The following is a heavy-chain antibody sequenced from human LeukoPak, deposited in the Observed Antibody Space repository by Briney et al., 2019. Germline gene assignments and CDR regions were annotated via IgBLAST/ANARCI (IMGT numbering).Heavy chain of an antibody. CDR3: ARDWLESRSSWYGGDDY. J-gene: IGHJ4*02. Sequence: SETLSLTCTVSGGSISSSSYYWGWLRQPPGTGLEGVGSIYYSWSIYYNPSLKSRVTISVDTSKNQFSLKLSSVTAADTAVYYCARDWLESRSSWYGGDDYWGQGTLVTVSS. CDR2: IYYSWSI. CDR1: GGSISSSSYY. V-gene: IGHV4-39*07. D-gene: IGHD6-13*01.